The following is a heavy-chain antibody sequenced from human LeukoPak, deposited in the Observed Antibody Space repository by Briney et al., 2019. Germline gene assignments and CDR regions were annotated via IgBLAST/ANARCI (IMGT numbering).Heavy chain of an antibody. CDR1: GFTFSSYN. V-gene: IGHV3-21*01. D-gene: IGHD4-17*01. Sequence: PGGSLRLSCAASGFTFSSYNMNWVRQAPGKGLEWVSSITTSSTYTFYADSVKGRFTISRDNAKNSLYLQMNSLRAEDTAVYYCARDNYGDYGASFFDYWGQGTLVTVSS. J-gene: IGHJ4*02. CDR3: ARDNYGDYGASFFDY. CDR2: ITTSSTYT.